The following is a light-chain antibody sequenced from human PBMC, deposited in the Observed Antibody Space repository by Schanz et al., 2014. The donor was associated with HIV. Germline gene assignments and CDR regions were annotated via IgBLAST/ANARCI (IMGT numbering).Light chain of an antibody. J-gene: IGLJ1*01. CDR3: LLSYTDAHV. CDR2: DTS. V-gene: IGLV7-46*01. Sequence: QAVVTQEPSLTVSPGGTVNLTCGSSTGPVTDGHYPYWFQQKPGQAPKTLIFDTSRKHSWTPARFSGSLLGGKAALTLSGAQPDDEADYYCLLSYTDAHVFGTGTKLTVL. CDR1: TGPVTDGHY.